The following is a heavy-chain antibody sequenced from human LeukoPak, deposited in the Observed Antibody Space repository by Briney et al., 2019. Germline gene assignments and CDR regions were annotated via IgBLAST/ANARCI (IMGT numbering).Heavy chain of an antibody. CDR2: ISAYNGNT. CDR3: AMTTVTTLFDY. J-gene: IGHJ4*02. V-gene: IGHV1-18*01. CDR1: GYTFTSYG. D-gene: IGHD4-11*01. Sequence: ASVKVSCTASGYTFTSYGISWVRRAPGQGLEWMGWISAYNGNTNYAQKLQGRVTMTTDTSTSTAYMELRSLRSDDTAVYYCAMTTVTTLFDYWGQGTLVTVSS.